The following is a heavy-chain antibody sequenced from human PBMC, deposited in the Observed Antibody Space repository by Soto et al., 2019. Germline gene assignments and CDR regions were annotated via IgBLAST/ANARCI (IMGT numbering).Heavy chain of an antibody. D-gene: IGHD3-3*01. J-gene: IGHJ4*02. CDR3: TPELFGVPPGRRSDY. V-gene: IGHV3-73*01. Sequence: EVQLVESGGGLVQPGGSLKLSCAASGFTFSGSAMHWVRQASGKGLEWVGRIRSKANSYATAYAASVKGRFTISRDDSKNTAYLQMNSLKTEDTAVYYCTPELFGVPPGRRSDYWGQGTLVTVSS. CDR1: GFTFSGSA. CDR2: IRSKANSYAT.